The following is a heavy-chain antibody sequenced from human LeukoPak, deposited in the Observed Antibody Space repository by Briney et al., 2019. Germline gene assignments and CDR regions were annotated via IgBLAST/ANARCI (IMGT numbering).Heavy chain of an antibody. D-gene: IGHD2-8*02. CDR2: IWYDGSIK. CDR1: GFTFSTYG. Sequence: GGSLRLSCAASGFTFSTYGMHWVRQAPGKGLEWVAVIWYDGSIKYYADSVKGRFTISRDNSKSTMYLQMNSLRAEDTAVYYCARIACTGGNCKPYYYYGLDVWGQGTTVTVSS. J-gene: IGHJ6*02. CDR3: ARIACTGGNCKPYYYYGLDV. V-gene: IGHV3-33*01.